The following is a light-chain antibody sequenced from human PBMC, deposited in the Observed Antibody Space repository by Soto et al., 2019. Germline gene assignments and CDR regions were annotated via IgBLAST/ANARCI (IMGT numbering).Light chain of an antibody. CDR3: QKYNSAPLT. J-gene: IGKJ4*01. V-gene: IGKV1-27*01. CDR1: LGIIDY. CDR2: AAS. Sequence: DIEMTQSPSSLSASVGDRVTITCRASLGIIDYLAWYQQKPGKVPKLLIYAASTLQTGVPSRFSGSGSRTDFTLTISNLQPEDVATYYCQKYNSAPLTFGGGTTVEIK.